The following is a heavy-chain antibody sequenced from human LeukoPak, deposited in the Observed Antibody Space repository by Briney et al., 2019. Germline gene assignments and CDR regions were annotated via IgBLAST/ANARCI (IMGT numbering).Heavy chain of an antibody. J-gene: IGHJ4*02. V-gene: IGHV3-7*01. CDR1: GVTFTSYW. CDR3: ARDRWGYSYGGD. D-gene: IGHD5-18*01. CDR2: IKQDGSEK. Sequence: GGSLRLSCAASGVTFTSYWMSWVRQAPGKGLEWVANIKQDGSEKYYVDSVKGRFTISRDNAKNSLYLQLNSLRAEDTAVYYCARDRWGYSYGGDWGQGTLVTVSS.